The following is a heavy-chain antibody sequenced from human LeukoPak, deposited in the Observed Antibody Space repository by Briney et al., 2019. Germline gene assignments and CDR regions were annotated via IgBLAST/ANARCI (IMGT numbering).Heavy chain of an antibody. CDR2: IIPILGIA. Sequence: ASVKVSCKASGGTFSSYAISWVRQAPGQGLEWMGRIIPILGIANYAQKFQGRVTITADKSTSTAYMELSSLRSEDAAVYYCARDESFGLGSYQDYWGQGTLVTVSS. D-gene: IGHD3-10*01. CDR1: GGTFSSYA. J-gene: IGHJ4*02. V-gene: IGHV1-69*04. CDR3: ARDESFGLGSYQDY.